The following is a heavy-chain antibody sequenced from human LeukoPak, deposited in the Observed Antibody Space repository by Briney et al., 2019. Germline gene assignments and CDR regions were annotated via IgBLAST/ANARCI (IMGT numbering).Heavy chain of an antibody. J-gene: IGHJ3*02. CDR2: ISAYNGNT. D-gene: IGHD1-7*01. V-gene: IGHV1-18*01. CDR1: VYTFTSYG. Sequence: ASVKLSCKASVYTFTSYGISCVRHAPGQGLEWTGWISAYNGNTNYAQKLQGRVTMTTDTSTSTAYMELRSLRSDDTAVYYCARSYELGAFDIWGQGTMVTVSS. CDR3: ARSYELGAFDI.